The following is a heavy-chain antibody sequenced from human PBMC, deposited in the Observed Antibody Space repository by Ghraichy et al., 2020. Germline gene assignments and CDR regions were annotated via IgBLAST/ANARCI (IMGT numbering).Heavy chain of an antibody. D-gene: IGHD3-10*01. J-gene: IGHJ4*02. V-gene: IGHV1-2*02. Sequence: ASAKVSCKASGYTFTGYYLHWVRQAPGQGLEWMGWINSNTGVTNSAQKFQGRLTMTRDTSISTVYMELSGLTSDDTAVYYCARDDGSYRDYWGQGTLVTVSS. CDR1: GYTFTGYY. CDR3: ARDDGSYRDY. CDR2: INSNTGVT.